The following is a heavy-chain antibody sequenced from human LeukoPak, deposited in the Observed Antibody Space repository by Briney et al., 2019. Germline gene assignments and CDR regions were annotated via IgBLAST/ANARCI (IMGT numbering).Heavy chain of an antibody. V-gene: IGHV3-33*01. D-gene: IGHD3-10*01. CDR3: AREEATTVRGVSDY. J-gene: IGHJ4*02. CDR1: GFTFSSYA. CDR2: IWFGGTKK. Sequence: AGRSLRLSCAASGFTFSSYAMHWVRQAPGKGLEWVALIWFGGTKKYYADSVKGRFTISRDNSKNTLYLQMNSLRAEDTAVYYCAREEATTVRGVSDYWGQGTLVTVSS.